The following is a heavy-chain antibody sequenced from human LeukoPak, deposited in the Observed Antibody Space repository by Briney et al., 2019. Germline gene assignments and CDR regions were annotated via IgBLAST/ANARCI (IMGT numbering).Heavy chain of an antibody. CDR2: ISSSGSTI. Sequence: GGSLRLSCAASGFTFSSYEMNWVRQAPGKGLEWVSYISSSGSTIYYAYSVRGGFTISRDNAKNSLYLHMNVLRAENRPGYYCAKTSYGSGSYYIRGRYFDYWGQGTLVTVSS. CDR1: GFTFSSYE. CDR3: AKTSYGSGSYYIRGRYFDY. V-gene: IGHV3-48*03. J-gene: IGHJ4*02. D-gene: IGHD3-10*01.